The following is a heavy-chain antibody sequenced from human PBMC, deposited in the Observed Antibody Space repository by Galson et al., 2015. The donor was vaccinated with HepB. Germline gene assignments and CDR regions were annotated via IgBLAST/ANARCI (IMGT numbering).Heavy chain of an antibody. CDR3: TRVLVD. V-gene: IGHV1-18*01. D-gene: IGHD2/OR15-2a*01. CDR1: GYSFISHG. J-gene: IGHJ4*02. CDR2: INPDNGKR. Sequence: SCKASGYSFISHGIGWVRQAPGQGLEWMGWINPDNGKRNYAEKFQGRVTLTTDTSTSTAYLELWSLTSDDTAIYYCTRVLVDWGQGTLVVVSS.